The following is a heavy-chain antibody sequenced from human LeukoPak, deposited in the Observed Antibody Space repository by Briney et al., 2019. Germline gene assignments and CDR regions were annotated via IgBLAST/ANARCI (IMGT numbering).Heavy chain of an antibody. CDR1: GYTLTELS. V-gene: IGHV1-24*01. J-gene: IGHJ5*02. Sequence: ASVKVSCKVSGYTLTELSMHWVRQAPGKGLEWIGGFDPEDGETIYAQKFQGRVTMTEDTSTDTAYMELSSLRSEDTAVYYCATDGIYSRYRFDPWGQGSLVTVSS. CDR3: ATDGIYSRYRFDP. D-gene: IGHD6-13*01. CDR2: FDPEDGET.